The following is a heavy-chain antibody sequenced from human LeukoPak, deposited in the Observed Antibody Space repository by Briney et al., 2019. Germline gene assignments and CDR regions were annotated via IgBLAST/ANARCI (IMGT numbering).Heavy chain of an antibody. CDR1: GPTFSSHA. CDR3: AKVGAGSSWYWFDY. J-gene: IGHJ4*02. Sequence: GGSLRLSCAASGPTFSSHAMSWVHQAPGKGLEWVSGISGSGGSTYYADSVKGRFTISRDNSKNTLYLQMNSLRAEDTAVYYCAKVGAGSSWYWFDYWGQGTLVTVSS. V-gene: IGHV3-23*01. CDR2: ISGSGGST. D-gene: IGHD6-13*01.